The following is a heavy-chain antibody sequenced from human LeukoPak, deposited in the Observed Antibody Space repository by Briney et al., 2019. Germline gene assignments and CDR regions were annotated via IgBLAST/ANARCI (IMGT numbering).Heavy chain of an antibody. CDR1: GGSFSGYY. CDR2: INHSGST. V-gene: IGHV4-34*01. Sequence: SETLSFTCAVYGGSFSGYYWSWIRQPPGKGLEWIWEINHSGSTNYNPSLKSRVTISVDTSKNQFSLKLSSVTAADTAVYYCARLVGSIAARLRDYWGQGTLVTVSS. J-gene: IGHJ4*02. D-gene: IGHD6-6*01. CDR3: ARLVGSIAARLRDY.